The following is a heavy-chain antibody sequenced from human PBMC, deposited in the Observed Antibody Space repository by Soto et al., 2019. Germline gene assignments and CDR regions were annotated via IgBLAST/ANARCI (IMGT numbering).Heavy chain of an antibody. CDR1: GYTFTSYA. CDR3: ARGGGYSGYDSDWFDP. V-gene: IGHV1-3*01. D-gene: IGHD5-12*01. Sequence: QVQLVQSGAEVKKPGASVKVSCKASGYTFTSYAMHWVRQAPGQRLEWMGWINAGNGNTKYSQKFQGRVTITRDTSASTAYMELSSLRSEDTAVYYGARGGGYSGYDSDWFDPWGQGTLVTVSS. J-gene: IGHJ5*02. CDR2: INAGNGNT.